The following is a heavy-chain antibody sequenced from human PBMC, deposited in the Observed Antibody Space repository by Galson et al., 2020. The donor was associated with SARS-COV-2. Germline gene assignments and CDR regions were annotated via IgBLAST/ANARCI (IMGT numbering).Heavy chain of an antibody. V-gene: IGHV4-30-2*01. D-gene: IGHD3-22*01. Sequence: SQTLSLTCAVSGGSISSGGYSWSWIRQPPGKGLEWIGYIYHSGSTYYNPSLKSRVTISVDRSKNQFSLKLSSVTAADTAVYYCARGTYDSWGHIRGAVDIWGPRKMGTLSS. CDR2: IYHSGST. CDR1: GGSISSGGYS. J-gene: IGHJ3*02. CDR3: ARGTYDSWGHIRGAVDI.